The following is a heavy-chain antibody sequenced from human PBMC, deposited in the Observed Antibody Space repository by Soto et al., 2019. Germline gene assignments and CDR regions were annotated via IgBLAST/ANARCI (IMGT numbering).Heavy chain of an antibody. Sequence: PSETRSLTCIVWSASTSSRNYFWGWIRQPQGKGLESIGNIYYTGSTYYNPSLKSRVTISVDTSKNQFSLKVRFVTAADTAVYYFAKRWILDYFVFSGQTPLVSDSS. CDR1: SASTSSRNYF. CDR2: IYYTGST. J-gene: IGHJ4*02. V-gene: IGHV4-39*01. CDR3: AKRWILDYFVF. D-gene: IGHD5-18*01.